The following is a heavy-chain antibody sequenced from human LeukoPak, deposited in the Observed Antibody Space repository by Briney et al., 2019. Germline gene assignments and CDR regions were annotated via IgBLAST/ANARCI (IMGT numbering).Heavy chain of an antibody. CDR2: VDHTGST. D-gene: IGHD3-10*01. J-gene: IGHJ5*02. V-gene: IGHV4-59*12. CDR1: DDSITMYY. Sequence: SETLSLTCSVSDDSITMYYWTWIRQPPGKGLEWIGYVDHTGSTNFNPSLNGRVSISRDTTKNHFSLKLSSVTAADTAVYYCARDKYYGSGNYGKYNWFDPWGQGTLVTVSS. CDR3: ARDKYYGSGNYGKYNWFDP.